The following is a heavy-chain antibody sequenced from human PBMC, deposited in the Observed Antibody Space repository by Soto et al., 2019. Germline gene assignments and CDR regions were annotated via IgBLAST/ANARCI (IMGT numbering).Heavy chain of an antibody. CDR2: IYYSGST. Sequence: QPPGKGLEGIGDIYYSGSTNYNPSLKSRVTISVDTAKNQFSLKLSSVTAADTAVYYCARRADYYDSSGYYPIIDYWGQGTTVTVS. J-gene: IGHJ4*03. V-gene: IGHV4-59*08. CDR3: ARRADYYDSSGYYPIIDY. D-gene: IGHD3-22*01.